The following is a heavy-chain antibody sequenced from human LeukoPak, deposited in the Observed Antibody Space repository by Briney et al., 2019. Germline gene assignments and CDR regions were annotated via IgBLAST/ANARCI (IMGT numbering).Heavy chain of an antibody. D-gene: IGHD4-17*01. CDR1: GGSISGSSLY. CDR2: ISYSGTT. V-gene: IGHV4-39*07. J-gene: IGHJ4*02. CDR3: ARGAPGAVTTWRASRFDY. Sequence: SETLSLTCTVSGGSISGSSLYWSWIRQPPGKGLEWIGSISYSGTTYYSPSLKSRVTISVDTPKNQFSLKLSSVTAADTAVYYCARGAPGAVTTWRASRFDYWGQGTLVTVSS.